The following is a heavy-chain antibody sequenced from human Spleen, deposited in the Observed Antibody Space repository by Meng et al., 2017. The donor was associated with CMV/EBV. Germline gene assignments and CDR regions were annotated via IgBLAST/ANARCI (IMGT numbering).Heavy chain of an antibody. D-gene: IGHD2-2*01. CDR2: ISGSGGST. V-gene: IGHV3-23*01. CDR3: AKRPSLEVVPAAVFNYYYYYGMDV. J-gene: IGHJ6*02. CDR1: GFPFSSYA. Sequence: GESLKISCAASGFPFSSYAMSWVRQAPGKGLEWVSAISGSGGSTYYADSVKGRFTISRDNSKNTLYLQMNSLRAEDTAVYYCAKRPSLEVVPAAVFNYYYYYGMDVWGQGTTVTVSS.